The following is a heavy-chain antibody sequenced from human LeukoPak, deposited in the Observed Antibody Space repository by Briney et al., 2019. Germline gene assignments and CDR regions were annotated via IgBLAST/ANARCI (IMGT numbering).Heavy chain of an antibody. V-gene: IGHV3-48*01. CDR3: ARDGGTMSGDFDY. J-gene: IGHJ4*02. Sequence: GGSLRLSCAASGFTFSSYSMNWVRQAPGKGLEWVSYISSSSSTIYYADSVKGRFTISRDNAKNSLYLQMNSLRAEDTAVYYCARDGGTMSGDFDYWGQGTLVTVSS. CDR2: ISSSSSTI. CDR1: GFTFSSYS. D-gene: IGHD1-7*01.